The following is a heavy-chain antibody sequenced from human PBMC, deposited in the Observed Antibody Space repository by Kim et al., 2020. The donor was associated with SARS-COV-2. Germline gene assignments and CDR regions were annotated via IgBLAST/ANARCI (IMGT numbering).Heavy chain of an antibody. J-gene: IGHJ6*02. CDR2: IYHSGST. Sequence: SETLSLTCTVSGYSISSGYYCGWRRPPPRKGLEWIGSIYHSGSTYYNPSIKSRVTISVDTSKNQFSLQLSSVTADDTALYYCARGTTGTYYYGMVVLG. V-gene: IGHV4-38-2*02. D-gene: IGHD1-1*01. CDR1: GYSISSGYY. CDR3: ARGTTGTYYYGMVV.